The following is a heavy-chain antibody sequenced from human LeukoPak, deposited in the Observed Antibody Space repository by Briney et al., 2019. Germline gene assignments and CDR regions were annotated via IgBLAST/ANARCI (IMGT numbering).Heavy chain of an antibody. Sequence: GGSLRLSCAASGFTFSSYAMSWVRQAPGRGLEWVSALSGSGVSTYYADSVKGRFTISRDNSKNTLYLQINSLRAEDTAVYYCAKEGGYDYGDHHPGYWGQGTLVTVSS. CDR1: GFTFSSYA. CDR3: AKEGGYDYGDHHPGY. CDR2: LSGSGVST. V-gene: IGHV3-23*01. J-gene: IGHJ4*02. D-gene: IGHD4-17*01.